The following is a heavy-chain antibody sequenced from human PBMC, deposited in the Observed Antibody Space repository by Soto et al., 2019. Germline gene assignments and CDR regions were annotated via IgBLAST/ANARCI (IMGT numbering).Heavy chain of an antibody. D-gene: IGHD3-10*01. CDR2: IYYSGST. Sequence: QLQLQESGPGLVKPSETLSLTCTVSGGSISSSSYYWGWIRQPPGKGLEWIGSIYYSGSTYYNPSPISRVITSVDTSKNQSSLKLSSVTAADTAVYYCARPGNYGSGSYLYYLDYWGQGTLVTVSS. J-gene: IGHJ4*02. V-gene: IGHV4-39*01. CDR3: ARPGNYGSGSYLYYLDY. CDR1: GGSISSSSYY.